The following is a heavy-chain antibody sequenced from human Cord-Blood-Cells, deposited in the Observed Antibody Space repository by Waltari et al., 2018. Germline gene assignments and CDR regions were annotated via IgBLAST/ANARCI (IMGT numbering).Heavy chain of an antibody. CDR1: GGSFSGYY. V-gene: IGHV4-34*01. J-gene: IGHJ4*02. Sequence: QVQLQQWGAGLLKPSEPLSLTCAVYGGSFSGYYWSWIRQPPGKGLEWIGEINHSGSTNYNPSLKSRVTISVDTSKNQFSLKLSSVTAADTAVYYCARVYSGSFLFDYWGQGTLVTVSS. CDR2: INHSGST. D-gene: IGHD1-26*01. CDR3: ARVYSGSFLFDY.